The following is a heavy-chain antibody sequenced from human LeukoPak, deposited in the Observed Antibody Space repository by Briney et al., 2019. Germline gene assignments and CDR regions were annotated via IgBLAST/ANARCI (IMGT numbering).Heavy chain of an antibody. CDR2: ISGYKGQT. CDR1: GYTFTSHG. CDR3: ARDIAVSQFDY. J-gene: IGHJ4*02. Sequence: ASVKVSCKASGYTFTSHGISWVRQAPGQGLEWMGWISGYKGQTEYSEKLQGRVTMTTDTSTSTAYMELRSLTFDDTAVYYCARDIAVSQFDYWGQGTLVTVSS. V-gene: IGHV1-18*01. D-gene: IGHD1-14*01.